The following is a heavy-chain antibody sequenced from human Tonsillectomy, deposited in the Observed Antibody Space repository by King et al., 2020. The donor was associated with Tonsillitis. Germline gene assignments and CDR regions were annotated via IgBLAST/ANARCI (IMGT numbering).Heavy chain of an antibody. CDR3: ARTSGITMVRGVSFDY. Sequence: VQLVESGGGVVQPGRSLRLSCAASGFTFSSYGMHWVRQAPGKGLEWVAVIWYDGSNKYYADSVKGRFTISRDNSKNTLYLQMNSLRAEDTAVYYCARTSGITMVRGVSFDYWGQGTLVTVSS. CDR2: IWYDGSNK. V-gene: IGHV3-33*08. CDR1: GFTFSSYG. D-gene: IGHD3-10*01. J-gene: IGHJ4*02.